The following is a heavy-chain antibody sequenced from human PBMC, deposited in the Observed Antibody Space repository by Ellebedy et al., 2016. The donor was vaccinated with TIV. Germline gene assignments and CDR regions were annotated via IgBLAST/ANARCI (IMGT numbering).Heavy chain of an antibody. CDR3: AREGTYGSGQRPLDY. CDR1: GYPFDNYG. Sequence: ASVKVSCXASGYPFDNYGITWVRQAPGQGLEWMGWISAYDGDTNYAQNLQGRVTMTTDTPTSTAYMDLRSLGSGDTAVYYCAREGTYGSGQRPLDYWGQGTLVTVSS. V-gene: IGHV1-18*01. D-gene: IGHD3-10*01. CDR2: ISAYDGDT. J-gene: IGHJ4*02.